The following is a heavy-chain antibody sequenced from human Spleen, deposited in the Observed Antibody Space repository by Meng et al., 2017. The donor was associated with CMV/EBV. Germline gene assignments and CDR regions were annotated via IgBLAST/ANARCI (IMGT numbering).Heavy chain of an antibody. CDR1: GYTFSSYD. V-gene: IGHV1-8*03. Sequence: SCKASGYTFSSYDINWMRQATGQGLEWMGWMSPNSGNTGYAQKFQGRVTITRNTSISTAYMELSSLRSEDTAVYYCAARNRNQGFDYWGQGTLVTVSS. CDR3: AARNRNQGFDY. D-gene: IGHD1-14*01. J-gene: IGHJ4*02. CDR2: MSPNSGNT.